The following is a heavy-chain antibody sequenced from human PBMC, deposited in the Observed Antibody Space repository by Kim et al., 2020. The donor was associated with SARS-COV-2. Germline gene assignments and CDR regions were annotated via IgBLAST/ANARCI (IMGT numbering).Heavy chain of an antibody. CDR1: GFTFSSYG. CDR2: ISYDGSNK. D-gene: IGHD2-2*01. V-gene: IGHV3-30*18. CDR3: AKDWVFRVVVPAAMLIGV. J-gene: IGHJ6*02. Sequence: GGSLRLSCAASGFTFSSYGMHWVRQAPGKGLEWVAVISYDGSNKYYADSVKGRFTISRDNSKNTLYLQMNSLRAEDTAVYYCAKDWVFRVVVPAAMLIGVWGQGTTVTVSS.